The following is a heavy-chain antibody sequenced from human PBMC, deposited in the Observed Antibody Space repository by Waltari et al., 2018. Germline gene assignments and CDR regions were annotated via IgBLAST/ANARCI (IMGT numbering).Heavy chain of an antibody. CDR2: MKTDGTSI. J-gene: IGHJ4*02. V-gene: IGHV3-74*03. Sequence: EVQLVHSGGGLVQPGGSLHHSCAAPGFFTDCWLDWVRQGPGKGLGWVSRMKTDGTSITYADSVKGRFTISRDSAKNTYYLQMNSLRAEDTAVYYCTRNPGYWGQGTLVTVSS. CDR1: GFFTDCW. CDR3: TRNPGY.